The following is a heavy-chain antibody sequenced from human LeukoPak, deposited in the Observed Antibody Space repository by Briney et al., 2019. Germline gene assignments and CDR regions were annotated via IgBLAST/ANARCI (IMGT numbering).Heavy chain of an antibody. J-gene: IGHJ2*01. CDR3: AGSGSGSYYSPWYFDL. CDR1: GGSISSYY. CDR2: IYYSGST. D-gene: IGHD3-10*01. Sequence: SETLSLTCTVSGGSISSYYWSWIRQPPGKGLEWIGYIYYSGSTNYNPSLKSRVTISVDTSKNQFSLRLSSVTAADAAVYYCAGSGSGSYYSPWYFDLWGRGTLVTVSS. V-gene: IGHV4-59*01.